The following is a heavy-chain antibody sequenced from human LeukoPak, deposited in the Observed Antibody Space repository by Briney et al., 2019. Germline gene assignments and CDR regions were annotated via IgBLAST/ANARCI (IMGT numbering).Heavy chain of an antibody. Sequence: ASVEVSCKASGGTFCSYAISWVRQAPGQGLEWMGGIIPIFGTANYAQKFQGRVTITADESTSTAYMELSSLRSEDTAVYYCARDPGAVAGIHYWYFDLWGRGTLVTVSS. V-gene: IGHV1-69*13. CDR1: GGTFCSYA. D-gene: IGHD6-19*01. J-gene: IGHJ2*01. CDR3: ARDPGAVAGIHYWYFDL. CDR2: IIPIFGTA.